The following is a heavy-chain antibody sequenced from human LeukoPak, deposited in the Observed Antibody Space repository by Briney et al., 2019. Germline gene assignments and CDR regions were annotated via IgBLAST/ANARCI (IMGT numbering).Heavy chain of an antibody. CDR3: ARHPPKSFFDY. V-gene: IGHV4-59*08. CDR1: GGSMSSYY. Sequence: SETLSLTCTVSGGSMSSYYWRWIRQPPGKGLEWIGYIFYSGSTNYNPSLKSRVTISVDTSKNQFSVKLSSVTAADTAVYYCARHPPKSFFDYWGQGTLVTVSS. CDR2: IFYSGST. J-gene: IGHJ4*02. D-gene: IGHD1-26*01.